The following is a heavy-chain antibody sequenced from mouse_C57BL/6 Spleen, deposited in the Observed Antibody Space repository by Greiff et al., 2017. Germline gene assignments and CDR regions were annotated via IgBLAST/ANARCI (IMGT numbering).Heavy chain of an antibody. CDR1: GFTFSDYG. CDR2: ISSGGSTI. CDR3: ARRYYGSSYDYFDY. D-gene: IGHD1-1*01. V-gene: IGHV5-17*01. J-gene: IGHJ2*01. Sequence: EVKLVESGGGLVKPGGSLKLSCAASGFTFSDYGMHWVRQAPEKGLEWVAYISSGGSTIYYADTVKGRFTLSTDNAKNTVLLQMTSLRSEDTAMYYCARRYYGSSYDYFDYWGQGTTLTVSS.